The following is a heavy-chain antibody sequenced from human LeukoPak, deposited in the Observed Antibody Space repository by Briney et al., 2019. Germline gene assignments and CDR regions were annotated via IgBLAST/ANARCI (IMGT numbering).Heavy chain of an antibody. J-gene: IGHJ4*02. Sequence: SQTLSLTCAISGDSVSSNSAAWNWIRQSPSRGLEWLGRTYYRSKWYNDYAVSVKSRITINPDTSKNQFSLKLSSVIAADTAVYYCARVRREVLWFGELKPYYFDYWGQGTLVTVSS. CDR1: GDSVSSNSAA. D-gene: IGHD3-10*01. V-gene: IGHV6-1*01. CDR3: ARVRREVLWFGELKPYYFDY. CDR2: TYYRSKWYN.